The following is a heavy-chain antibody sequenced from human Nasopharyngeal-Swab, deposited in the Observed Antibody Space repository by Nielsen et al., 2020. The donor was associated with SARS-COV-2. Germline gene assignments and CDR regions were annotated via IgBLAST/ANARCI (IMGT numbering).Heavy chain of an antibody. J-gene: IGHJ4*02. D-gene: IGHD3-10*01. V-gene: IGHV1-3*01. Sequence: ASVKVSCKASGYTFTRYAMHWVRQAPGQRLEWMGWINAGNGNTKYSQKFQGRVTITRDTFASTAYMKLSSLRSEDTAVYYCATVFAYYGSGRPIDYWGQGTLVTVSS. CDR2: INAGNGNT. CDR1: GYTFTRYA. CDR3: ATVFAYYGSGRPIDY.